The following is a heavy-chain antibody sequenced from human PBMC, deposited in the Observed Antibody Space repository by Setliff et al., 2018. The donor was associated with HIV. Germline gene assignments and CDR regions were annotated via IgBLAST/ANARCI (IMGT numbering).Heavy chain of an antibody. CDR2: ISHTGNT. Sequence: ETLSLTCTVSGDSISTHYWTWIRQPPGKGLEWIGYISHTGNTDSNPSLKSRVTISVDTSKNEFSLRLRSVTVADTATYYCARSTVGAGTTFPWGRGTLVTVSS. J-gene: IGHJ4*02. V-gene: IGHV4-59*11. CDR3: ARSTVGAGTTFP. CDR1: GDSISTHY. D-gene: IGHD1-7*01.